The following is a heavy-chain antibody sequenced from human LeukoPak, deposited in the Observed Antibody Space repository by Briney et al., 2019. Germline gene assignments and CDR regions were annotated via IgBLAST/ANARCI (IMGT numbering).Heavy chain of an antibody. D-gene: IGHD2-21*02. CDR1: GYIFTTYY. CDR2: IIPIFGTA. J-gene: IGHJ4*02. Sequence: ASVKVSCKASGYIFTTYYIHWVRQAPGQGLEWMGGIIPIFGTANYAQKFQGRVTITADESTSTAYMELSSLRSEDTAVYYCASTYCGGDCHPGFDYWGQGTLVTVSS. CDR3: ASTYCGGDCHPGFDY. V-gene: IGHV1-69*13.